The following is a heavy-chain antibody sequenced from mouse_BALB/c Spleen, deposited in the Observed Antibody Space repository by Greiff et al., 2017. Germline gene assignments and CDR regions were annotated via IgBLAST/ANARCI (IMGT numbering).Heavy chain of an antibody. J-gene: IGHJ1*01. D-gene: IGHD1-1*01. V-gene: IGHV14-3*02. Sequence: VQLQQSGAELVKPGASVKLSCTASGFNIKDTYMHWVKQRPEQGLEWIGRIDPANGNTKYDPKFQGKATITADTSSNTAYLQLSSLTSEDIAVYYCARDWGSSWYFDVWGAGTTVTVSS. CDR1: GFNIKDTY. CDR2: IDPANGNT. CDR3: ARDWGSSWYFDV.